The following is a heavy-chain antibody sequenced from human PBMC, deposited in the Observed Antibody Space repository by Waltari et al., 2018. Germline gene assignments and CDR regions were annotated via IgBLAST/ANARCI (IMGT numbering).Heavy chain of an antibody. Sequence: VQLLQSGAAVKKPGSWGQVPCKASGGTLGSYAISWVRQAPGQGLEWMGGVIPIFGTANYAQKFQGRVTITADESTSTAYMELSSLRSEDTAVYYCAREGTQGVFEDYWGQGTLVTVSS. CDR1: GGTLGSYA. V-gene: IGHV1-69*01. J-gene: IGHJ4*02. CDR3: AREGTQGVFEDY. CDR2: VIPIFGTA. D-gene: IGHD3-10*01.